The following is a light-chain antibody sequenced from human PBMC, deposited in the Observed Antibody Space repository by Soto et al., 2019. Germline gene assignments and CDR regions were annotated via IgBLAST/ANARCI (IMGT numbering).Light chain of an antibody. Sequence: DIQMTQSPSTMSGSVGDSVTITCRASQDISSCLAWYQQKPGNAPKRLIYHASTLKSGVPSRFSGSGSGTEFTLTISSLQPEDFATYYCQQHNSYPHTFGPGTKVDIK. V-gene: IGKV1-5*03. CDR2: HAS. CDR3: QQHNSYPHT. CDR1: QDISSC. J-gene: IGKJ1*01.